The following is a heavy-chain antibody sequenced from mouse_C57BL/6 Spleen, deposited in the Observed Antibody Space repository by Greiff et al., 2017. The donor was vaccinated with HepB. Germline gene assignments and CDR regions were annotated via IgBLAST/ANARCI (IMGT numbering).Heavy chain of an antibody. D-gene: IGHD1-1*01. Sequence: VQLQQPGAELVKPGASVKLSCKASGYTFTSYWMQWVKQRPGQGLEWIGEIDPSDSYTNYNQKFKGKATLTVDTSSSTAYMQLSSLTSEDSAVYYCARGDNFNGSSPRFAYWGQGTLVTVSA. CDR3: ARGDNFNGSSPRFAY. V-gene: IGHV1-50*01. J-gene: IGHJ3*01. CDR2: IDPSDSYT. CDR1: GYTFTSYW.